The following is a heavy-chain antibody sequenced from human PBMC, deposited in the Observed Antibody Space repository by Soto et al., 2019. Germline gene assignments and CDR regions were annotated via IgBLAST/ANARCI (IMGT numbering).Heavy chain of an antibody. CDR2: ISDSGST. CDR1: GGSVSSGGYY. CDR3: AGDRGQVRASSYGSNAFYYYGIDV. D-gene: IGHD5-18*01. Sequence: SETLSLTCTVSGGSVSSGGYYWSWIRQPPGKGLGCICYISDSGSTSYNASLESRVTISVDTSRNQFSLRLTSVTPADTALYYCAGDRGQVRASSYGSNAFYYYGIDVWGQGTTVTVSS. V-gene: IGHV4-61*08. J-gene: IGHJ6*02.